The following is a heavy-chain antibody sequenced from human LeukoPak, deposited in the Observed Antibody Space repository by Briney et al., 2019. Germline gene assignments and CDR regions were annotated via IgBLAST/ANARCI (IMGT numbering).Heavy chain of an antibody. CDR1: GFTFSSYS. J-gene: IGHJ4*02. Sequence: GSLRLSCAASGFTFSSYSMNWVRQAPGKGLEWVSSISSSSSYIYYADSVKGRFTISRDNAKNSLYLQMNSLRAEDTAVYYCARVFQYYDFWSPTLDYWGQGTLVTVSS. D-gene: IGHD3-3*01. V-gene: IGHV3-21*01. CDR2: ISSSSSYI. CDR3: ARVFQYYDFWSPTLDY.